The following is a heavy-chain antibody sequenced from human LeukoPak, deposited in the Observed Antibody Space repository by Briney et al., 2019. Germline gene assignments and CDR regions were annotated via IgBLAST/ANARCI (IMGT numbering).Heavy chain of an antibody. Sequence: ASVKVSCKTSGYTFTSYTMSWVRQAPGQGLEWMGWINTNTGNPTYAQGFTGRFVFSLDTSVSTAYLQISSLKAEDTAVYYCARQRSSSWYESYWFDPWGQGTLVTVSS. V-gene: IGHV7-4-1*02. D-gene: IGHD6-13*01. CDR2: INTNTGNP. CDR3: ARQRSSSWYESYWFDP. CDR1: GYTFTSYT. J-gene: IGHJ5*02.